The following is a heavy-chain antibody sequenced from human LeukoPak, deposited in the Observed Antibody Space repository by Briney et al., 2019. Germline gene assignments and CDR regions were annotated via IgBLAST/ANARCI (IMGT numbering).Heavy chain of an antibody. Sequence: SPSETLSLTCTVSGGSISSSSYYWGWIRQSAGKGLEWIGRIYTSGSTNYNPSLKSRVTMSLDTSKNQLSLKLSSVTAADTAVYYCARDYQAWWSDPWGQGTLVTVSS. CDR1: GGSISSSSYY. V-gene: IGHV4-61*02. CDR3: ARDYQAWWSDP. CDR2: IYTSGST. J-gene: IGHJ5*02. D-gene: IGHD2-2*01.